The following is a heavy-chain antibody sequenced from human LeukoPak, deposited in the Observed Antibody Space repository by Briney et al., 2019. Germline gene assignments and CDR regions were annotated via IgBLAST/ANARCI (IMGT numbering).Heavy chain of an antibody. Sequence: PGGSLRLSCAASGFSFSSYGMHWVRQAPGKGLEWVAAISYDGSNKYYTDSVKGRFTISRDDSKNTLYLQMNSLRAGDTAIYFCAKPARTDYTDYWGQGTLVTVSS. V-gene: IGHV3-30*18. CDR1: GFSFSSYG. J-gene: IGHJ4*02. D-gene: IGHD1-14*01. CDR3: AKPARTDYTDY. CDR2: ISYDGSNK.